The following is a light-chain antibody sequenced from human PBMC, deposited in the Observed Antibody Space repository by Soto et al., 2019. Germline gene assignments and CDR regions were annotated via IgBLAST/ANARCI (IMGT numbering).Light chain of an antibody. CDR3: QQYYSTPYT. CDR2: WAS. CDR1: QSVLYSSINKNY. Sequence: DIVMTQSPDSLAVSLGGRATINCKSSQSVLYSSINKNYLAWYQQKPGQPPKLLIYWASTRESGVPDRFSGSGSGTDFTLTISSLQAEDVAVYYCQQYYSTPYTFGQGTKLEIK. V-gene: IGKV4-1*01. J-gene: IGKJ2*01.